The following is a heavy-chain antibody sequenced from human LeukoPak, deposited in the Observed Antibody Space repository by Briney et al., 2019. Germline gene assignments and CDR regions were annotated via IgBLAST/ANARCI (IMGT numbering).Heavy chain of an antibody. V-gene: IGHV1-18*01. CDR1: GYTFTNYG. D-gene: IGHD2-2*01. Sequence: GASVKVSCKASGYTFTNYGITWVRQAPGQGLEWMGWISAYNGNTNYVQKFQDRVIMTTDTSATTAYMELRSLKSDDTAVYYCAREPTAMVSLNWFDPWGQGTLVTVSS. J-gene: IGHJ5*02. CDR3: AREPTAMVSLNWFDP. CDR2: ISAYNGNT.